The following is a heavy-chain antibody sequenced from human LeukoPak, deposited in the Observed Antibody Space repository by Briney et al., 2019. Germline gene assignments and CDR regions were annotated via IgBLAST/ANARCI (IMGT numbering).Heavy chain of an antibody. CDR2: IYYSGST. J-gene: IGHJ4*02. D-gene: IGHD6-6*01. CDR3: ARGVEYSSSSGLGY. V-gene: IGHV4-59*01. CDR1: GGSISSYY. Sequence: SETLSLTCTVSGGSISSYYWSWIRQPPGKGREWIGYIYYSGSTNYNPSLKSRVTISVDTSKNQFSLKLSSVTAADTAVYCCARGVEYSSSSGLGYWGQGTLVTVSS.